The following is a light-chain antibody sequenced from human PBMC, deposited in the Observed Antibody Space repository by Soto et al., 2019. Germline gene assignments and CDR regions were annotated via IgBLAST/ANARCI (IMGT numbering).Light chain of an antibody. CDR2: AAS. J-gene: IGKJ4*01. V-gene: IGKV1-39*01. CDR3: QQSYSTLPT. Sequence: DIQMTQSPSSLSASVGDRVTITCRASQSISSYLNWYQQKPGKAPKLLIYAASSLQSGVPSRFSGSGSGTDFTLTISSLQPEDFATYYCQQSYSTLPTFGGGTTVEIK. CDR1: QSISSY.